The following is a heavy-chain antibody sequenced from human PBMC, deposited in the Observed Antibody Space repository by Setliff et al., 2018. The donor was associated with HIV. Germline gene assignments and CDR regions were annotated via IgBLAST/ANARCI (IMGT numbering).Heavy chain of an antibody. CDR3: ARVFSGISGWFLFDY. CDR2: INAGSGNT. J-gene: IGHJ4*02. CDR1: GYTFTSYS. Sequence: ASVKVSCKASGYTFTSYSLHWVRQAPGQRLEWMGWINAGSGNTKYSQKFQGRVTITRDTSARTAYMELSSLRSEDTAVYYCARVFSGISGWFLFDYWGQGTLGTVS. V-gene: IGHV1-3*01. D-gene: IGHD6-19*01.